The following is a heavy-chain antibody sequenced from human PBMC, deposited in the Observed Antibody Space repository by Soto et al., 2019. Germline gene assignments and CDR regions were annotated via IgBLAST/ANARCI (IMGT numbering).Heavy chain of an antibody. Sequence: EVQLLESGGGSVQPGGSLRLSCVPSGFTFSSYAMTWVRQAPGKGLEWVSSITGSGGGTYHAASVKGRFTISRDNAKNTLYLQMNSLKAEDSAIYYCAKSSGWYVNNWLDPWGQGTLITVSS. CDR3: AKSSGWYVNNWLDP. J-gene: IGHJ5*02. D-gene: IGHD6-19*01. V-gene: IGHV3-23*01. CDR2: ITGSGGGT. CDR1: GFTFSSYA.